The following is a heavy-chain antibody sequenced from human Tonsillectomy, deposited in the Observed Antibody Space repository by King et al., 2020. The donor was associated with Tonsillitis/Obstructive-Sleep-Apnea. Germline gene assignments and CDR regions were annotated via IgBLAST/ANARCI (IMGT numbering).Heavy chain of an antibody. D-gene: IGHD6-6*01. J-gene: IGHJ4*02. CDR1: GGSISSSTYY. V-gene: IGHV4-39*02. Sequence: LQLQESGPGLVKPSETLSLTCTVSGGSISSSTYYWGWIRQPPGKGLEWIGSIYYSGSTYYNPSLKSRVTISVDTSKNHFSLKRSSGTAADTAIYYCGREGEYSSTNSFADWGQGTLVTVSS. CDR2: IYYSGST. CDR3: GREGEYSSTNSFAD.